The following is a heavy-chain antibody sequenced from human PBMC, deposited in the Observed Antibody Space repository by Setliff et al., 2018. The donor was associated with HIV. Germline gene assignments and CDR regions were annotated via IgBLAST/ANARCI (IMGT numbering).Heavy chain of an antibody. D-gene: IGHD6-13*01. CDR2: ISDSGTT. Sequence: SETLSLTCTVSGGSISPYYWSWIRQPPGKGLEWIAWISDSGTTNYNPSLKSRVTLSVDTSKNQFSLSLTSVTGADTAVYYCARDPGITAAGTEYCDTWGQGSLVAVSS. CDR3: ARDPGITAAGTEYCDT. CDR1: GGSISPYY. V-gene: IGHV4-59*01. J-gene: IGHJ4*02.